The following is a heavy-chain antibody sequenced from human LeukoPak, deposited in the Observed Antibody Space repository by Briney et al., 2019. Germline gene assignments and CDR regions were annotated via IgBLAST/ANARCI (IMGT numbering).Heavy chain of an antibody. J-gene: IGHJ3*02. Sequence: PSETLSLTCTVSGGSISSSSYYWSWIRQPPGKGLERIGYIYYSGSTNYNPSLKSRVTISVDTSKNQFSLKLSSVTAADTAVYYCARDTLRGVIPDAFDIWGQGTMVTVSS. CDR3: ARDTLRGVIPDAFDI. CDR1: GGSISSSSYY. CDR2: IYYSGST. V-gene: IGHV4-61*01. D-gene: IGHD3-10*01.